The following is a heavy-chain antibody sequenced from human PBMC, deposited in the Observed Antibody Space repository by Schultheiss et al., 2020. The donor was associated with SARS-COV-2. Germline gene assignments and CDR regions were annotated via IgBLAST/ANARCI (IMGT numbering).Heavy chain of an antibody. CDR2: IYYSGST. CDR3: ARLLNWEYYFDY. D-gene: IGHD7-27*01. V-gene: IGHV4-39*07. Sequence: SETLSLTCTVSGGSISSSSYYWGWIRQPPGKGLEWIGSIYYSGSTYYNPSLKSRVTISVDTSKNQFSLKLSSVTAADTAVYYCARLLNWEYYFDYWGQGTLVTVSS. CDR1: GGSISSSSYY. J-gene: IGHJ4*02.